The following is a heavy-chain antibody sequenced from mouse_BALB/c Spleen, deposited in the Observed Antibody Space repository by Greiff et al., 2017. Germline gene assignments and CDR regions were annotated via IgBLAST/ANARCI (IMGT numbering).Heavy chain of an antibody. J-gene: IGHJ3*01. CDR2: ISYSGST. CDR1: GDSITSGY. CDR3: ARWDYRYDGFAY. Sequence: EVQLQQSGPSLVKPSQTLSLTCSVTGDSITSGYWNWIRKFPGNKLEYMGYISYSGSTYYNPSLKSRISITRDTSKNQYYLQLNSVTTEDTATYYCARWDYRYDGFAYWGQGTLVTVSA. V-gene: IGHV3-8*02. D-gene: IGHD2-14*01.